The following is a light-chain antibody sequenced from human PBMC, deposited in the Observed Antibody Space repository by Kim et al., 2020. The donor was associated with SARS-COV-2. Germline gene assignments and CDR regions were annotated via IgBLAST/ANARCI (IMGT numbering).Light chain of an antibody. J-gene: IGKJ2*01. Sequence: DIVMTQSPDSLAVSLGERATINCKSSQSVLYSSNNKNYLAWYQQKPGQPPKLLIYWASTRESGVPDRFSGSGSGTDFTLTISSLQAEDVAVYNCQQYYSTPPVYTFGQGTKLEI. CDR2: WAS. V-gene: IGKV4-1*01. CDR3: QQYYSTPPVYT. CDR1: QSVLYSSNNKNY.